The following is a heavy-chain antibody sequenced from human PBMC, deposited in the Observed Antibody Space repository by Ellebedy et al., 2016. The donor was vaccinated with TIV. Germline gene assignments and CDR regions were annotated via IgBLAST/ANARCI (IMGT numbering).Heavy chain of an antibody. CDR1: GFSVSSND. Sequence: GGSLRLSXAASGFSVSSNDMSWVRQRPGKGLECVSLMNSGGATYYADSVEGRFTISRDNMKKTLYLQMSGLGADDTAVYYCVTRHNAAFDIWGRGTTVTVSS. J-gene: IGHJ3*02. V-gene: IGHV3-53*01. D-gene: IGHD1-1*01. CDR3: VTRHNAAFDI. CDR2: MNSGGAT.